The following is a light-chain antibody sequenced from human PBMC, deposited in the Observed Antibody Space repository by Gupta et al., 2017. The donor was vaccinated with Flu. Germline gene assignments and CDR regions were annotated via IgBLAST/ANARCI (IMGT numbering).Light chain of an antibody. V-gene: IGLV1-40*01. Sequence: VTISGTGGSSNIGAGYDVHWYQQFPGTAPNLLIYGSSNRPSGVPDRFSGSKSGTSASLAITGLQVEDEAEYFCQSFDSSLGGYVFATGTKVTVL. CDR3: QSFDSSLGGYV. J-gene: IGLJ1*01. CDR1: SSNIGAGYD. CDR2: GSS.